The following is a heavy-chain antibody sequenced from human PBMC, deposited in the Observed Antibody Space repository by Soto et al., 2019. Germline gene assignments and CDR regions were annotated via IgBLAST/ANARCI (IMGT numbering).Heavy chain of an antibody. CDR2: IYPGDSDT. CDR3: ARSGGRVPDP. Sequence: GESLKISCKGSGYNFNTYWIAWVRQMPGKGLEWMGIIYPGDSDTRYSPSFQGRVTISVDRTTNTAYLQWNSLSVSDTAVYYCARSGGRVPDPWGQGTLVTVSS. J-gene: IGHJ5*02. V-gene: IGHV5-51*01. D-gene: IGHD2-15*01. CDR1: GYNFNTYW.